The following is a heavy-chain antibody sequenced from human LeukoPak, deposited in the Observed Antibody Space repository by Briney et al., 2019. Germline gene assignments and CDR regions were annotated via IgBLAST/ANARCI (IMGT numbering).Heavy chain of an antibody. CDR3: ARLDWNYVFFEY. CDR2: IKQDGSEK. Sequence: GGSLRLSCAACGFTLSRYWMSWVRQAPGTGLEWVAKIKQDGSEKYYVDSVKGRFTISRDNAKISLYLQMNSLRDEDMAVYYCARLDWNYVFFEYWGQGTLVTVSS. D-gene: IGHD1-7*01. V-gene: IGHV3-7*01. J-gene: IGHJ4*02. CDR1: GFTLSRYW.